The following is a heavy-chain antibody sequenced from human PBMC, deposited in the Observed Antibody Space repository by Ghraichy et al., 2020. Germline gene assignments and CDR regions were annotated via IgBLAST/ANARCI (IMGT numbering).Heavy chain of an antibody. Sequence: GGSLRLACEASGFNFNDYYMTWIRQVPGKGLEWVSYISTTGKTIYYADSVKGRFIVSRDNGEKSHYLYMSSLRVEDTAVYYCARSHIYDSGGHWVSYGMAVWGQGTTVTVSS. V-gene: IGHV3-11*01. CDR3: ARSHIYDSGGHWVSYGMAV. CDR2: ISTTGKTI. J-gene: IGHJ6*02. D-gene: IGHD3-22*01. CDR1: GFNFNDYY.